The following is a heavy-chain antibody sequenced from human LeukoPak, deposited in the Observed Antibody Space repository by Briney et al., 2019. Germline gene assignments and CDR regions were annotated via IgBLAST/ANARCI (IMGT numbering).Heavy chain of an antibody. CDR3: AKEGSALWFGELSHYFDF. D-gene: IGHD3-10*01. CDR1: GFTFSSYG. CDR2: ISRTGGTT. V-gene: IGHV3-23*01. J-gene: IGHJ4*02. Sequence: GGSLRLSCAASGFTFSSYGMSWVRQAPGKGLEWVSSISRTGGTTNYADSVKGRFTISRDNFKNMVYLQMNSLRADDTAVYYCAKEGSALWFGELSHYFDFWGQGTLVTVSS.